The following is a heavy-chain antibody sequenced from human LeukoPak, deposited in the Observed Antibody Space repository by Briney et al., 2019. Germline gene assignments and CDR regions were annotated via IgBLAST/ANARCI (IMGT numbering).Heavy chain of an antibody. V-gene: IGHV4-39*07. CDR1: GGSISSSSYY. J-gene: IGHJ4*02. CDR2: IYYSGST. CDR3: ARVSVGANDY. D-gene: IGHD1-26*01. Sequence: SETLSLTCTVSGGSISSSSYYWGWIRQPPGKGLEWIGSIYYSGSTYYNPSLKSRVTISVDTSKNQLSLKLGSVTAADTAVYYCARVSVGANDYWGQGTLVTVSS.